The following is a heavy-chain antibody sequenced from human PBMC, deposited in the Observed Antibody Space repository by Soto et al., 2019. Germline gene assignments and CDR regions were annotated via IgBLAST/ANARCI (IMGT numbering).Heavy chain of an antibody. J-gene: IGHJ4*02. Sequence: EVQLVESGGGLVQPGGSLRLSCAASGFTFSSYSMNWVRQAPGKGLEWVSYISGRTSFIYYTDSVKGRFTISRDNAKNSLHLQMNRLRGEDTAVYYWARDPPPIAKAGIYYFDYWGQGTLVTVSS. CDR3: ARDPPPIAKAGIYYFDY. CDR2: ISGRTSFI. CDR1: GFTFSSYS. V-gene: IGHV3-48*01. D-gene: IGHD6-13*01.